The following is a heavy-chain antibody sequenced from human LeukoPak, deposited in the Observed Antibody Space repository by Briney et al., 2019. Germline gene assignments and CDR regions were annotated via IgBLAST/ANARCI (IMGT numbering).Heavy chain of an antibody. J-gene: IGHJ4*02. CDR2: IKQDGSEK. CDR3: ARASGYSYGFFFDY. CDR1: GFTFSSYW. D-gene: IGHD5-18*01. Sequence: GGSLGLSCAASGFTFSSYWMSWVRQAPGKGLEWVANIKQDGSEKYYVDSVKGRFTISRDNAKNSLYLQMNSLRAEDTAVYYCARASGYSYGFFFDYWGQGTLVTVSS. V-gene: IGHV3-7*01.